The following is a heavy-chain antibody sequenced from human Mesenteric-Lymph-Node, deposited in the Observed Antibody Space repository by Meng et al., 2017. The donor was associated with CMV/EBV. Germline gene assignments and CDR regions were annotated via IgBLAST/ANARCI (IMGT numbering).Heavy chain of an antibody. CDR3: ASSIVVVNFDY. CDR1: GFTFSSYW. J-gene: IGHJ4*02. CDR2: IKQDGSEK. D-gene: IGHD2-21*01. Sequence: GGSLRLSCAASGFTFSSYWMSWVRQAPGKGLEWVANIKQDGSEKYYVDSVKGRFTISRDNAKNSLYLQMNSLRAEDTAVYYCASSIVVVNFDYWGQGTLVTVSS. V-gene: IGHV3-7*01.